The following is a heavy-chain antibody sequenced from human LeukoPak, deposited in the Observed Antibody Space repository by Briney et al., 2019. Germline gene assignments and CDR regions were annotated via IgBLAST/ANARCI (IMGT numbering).Heavy chain of an antibody. CDR3: ARVVAVAGTSVAWFDP. D-gene: IGHD6-19*01. J-gene: IGHJ5*02. CDR1: GFTFSNYW. CDR2: IYYSGST. Sequence: GSLRLSCAASGFTFSNYWMNWVRQAPGKGLEWIGYIYYSGSTNYNPSLKSRVTISVDTSKNQFSLKLSSVTAADTAVYYCARVVAVAGTSVAWFDPWGQGTLVTVSS. V-gene: IGHV4-59*01.